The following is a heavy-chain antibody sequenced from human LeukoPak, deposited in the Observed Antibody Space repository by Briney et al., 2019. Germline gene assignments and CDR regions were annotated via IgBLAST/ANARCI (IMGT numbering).Heavy chain of an antibody. J-gene: IGHJ6*02. D-gene: IGHD3-10*01. V-gene: IGHV3-7*04. Sequence: GGSLRLSCAASGFTFSYYWMSWVRQGPGKGLEWVASIKQDGSEKYYVDSVKGRFTISRDNAKNSLYLQMNSLRAEDTAVYYCARWYGGSGSWVMDVWGQGTTVTVSS. CDR2: IKQDGSEK. CDR1: GFTFSYYW. CDR3: ARWYGGSGSWVMDV.